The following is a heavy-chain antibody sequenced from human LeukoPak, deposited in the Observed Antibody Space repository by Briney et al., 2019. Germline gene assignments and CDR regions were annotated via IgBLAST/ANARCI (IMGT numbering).Heavy chain of an antibody. Sequence: SETLSLTCTVSGGSISSGDYYWSWIRQPPGKGLEWIGYIYYSGSTYYNPSLKSRVTISVDTSKNQFSLKLSSVTAADTAVYYCARGRWELPHAFDIWGQGTMVTVSS. CDR2: IYYSGST. CDR1: GGSISSGDYY. D-gene: IGHD1-26*01. J-gene: IGHJ3*02. CDR3: ARGRWELPHAFDI. V-gene: IGHV4-30-4*08.